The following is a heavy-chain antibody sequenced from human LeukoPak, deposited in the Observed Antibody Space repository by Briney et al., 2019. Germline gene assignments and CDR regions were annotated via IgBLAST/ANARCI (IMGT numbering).Heavy chain of an antibody. V-gene: IGHV3-74*01. D-gene: IGHD5-18*01. CDR1: GFTFSSYW. Sequence: GGSLRLSCAASGFTFSSYWMHWVRQAPGKGLVWVSRINSDGSSTSYADSVKGRFTISRDNAKNTLYLQMNSLRAEDTAVYYCARGRGYSYVNNGMDAWGQGTTVTVSS. CDR2: INSDGSST. CDR3: ARGRGYSYVNNGMDA. J-gene: IGHJ6*02.